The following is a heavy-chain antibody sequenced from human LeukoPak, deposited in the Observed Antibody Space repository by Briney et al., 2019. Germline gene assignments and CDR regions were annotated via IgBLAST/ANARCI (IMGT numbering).Heavy chain of an antibody. V-gene: IGHV3-30*04. CDR3: AKALYYYDSSGYYYGGDAFDI. CDR2: ISYDGSNK. Sequence: GGSLRLSCAASGFTFSSYAMHWVRQAPGKGLEWVAVISYDGSNKYYADSVKGRFTISRDNSKNTLYLQMNSLRAEDTAVYYCAKALYYYDSSGYYYGGDAFDIWGQGTMVTVSS. CDR1: GFTFSSYA. J-gene: IGHJ3*02. D-gene: IGHD3-22*01.